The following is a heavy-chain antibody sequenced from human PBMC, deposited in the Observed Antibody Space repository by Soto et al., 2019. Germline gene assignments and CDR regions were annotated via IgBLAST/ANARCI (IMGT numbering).Heavy chain of an antibody. V-gene: IGHV3-21*01. J-gene: IGHJ4*02. CDR2: ISVGSTHI. CDR3: ARSPEVGVRGGY. CDR1: GFSFSAYN. Sequence: EVQLVESGGGLVKPGGSLRLSCTGSGFSFSAYNINWVRQAPGKGLEWVSSISVGSTHIYQPDSMKGRFTISRDNAKNSVYLQINSLRDEDTAVYYCARSPEVGVRGGYWGQGTLVTVSS. D-gene: IGHD3-16*01.